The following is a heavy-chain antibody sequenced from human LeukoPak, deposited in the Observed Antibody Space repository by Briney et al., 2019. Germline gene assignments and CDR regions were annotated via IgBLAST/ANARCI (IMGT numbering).Heavy chain of an antibody. Sequence: PGGSLRLSCVVSGFIVSNNFMNWVRQAPGKGLEWVSVIYNAGDTYYADSVKGRFTISRDNSRNSLYLQLNNLKAEDTAVYFCARVPSYYHGSESPYFFGYWGQGALVTVST. V-gene: IGHV3-53*01. J-gene: IGHJ4*02. D-gene: IGHD3-10*01. CDR3: ARVPSYYHGSESPYFFGY. CDR2: IYNAGDT. CDR1: GFIVSNNF.